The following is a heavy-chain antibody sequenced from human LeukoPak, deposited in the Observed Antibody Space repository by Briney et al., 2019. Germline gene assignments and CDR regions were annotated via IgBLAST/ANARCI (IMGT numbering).Heavy chain of an antibody. J-gene: IGHJ4*02. CDR3: ARRGYSYGYGY. CDR2: IIPILGIA. D-gene: IGHD5-18*01. V-gene: IGHV1-69*04. Sequence: SVKVSSKASGYTFTSYGISWVRQAPGQGLEWMGRIIPILGIANYAQKFQGRVTITADKSTSTAYMELSSLRSEDTAVHYCARRGYSYGYGYWGQGTLVTVSS. CDR1: GYTFTSYG.